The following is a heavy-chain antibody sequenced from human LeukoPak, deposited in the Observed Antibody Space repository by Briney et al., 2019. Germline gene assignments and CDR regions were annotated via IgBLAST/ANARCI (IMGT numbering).Heavy chain of an antibody. CDR2: IKQDGSEK. D-gene: IGHD5-24*01. J-gene: IGHJ4*02. CDR1: GFTFSSYW. CDR3: ARSGWWMATNFDY. V-gene: IGHV3-7*01. Sequence: GGSLRLSRAASGFTFSSYWMSWVRQAPGKGLEWVANIKQDGSEKYYVDSVKGRFTISRDNAKNSLYLQMNSPRAEDTAVYYCARSGWWMATNFDYWGQGTLVTVSS.